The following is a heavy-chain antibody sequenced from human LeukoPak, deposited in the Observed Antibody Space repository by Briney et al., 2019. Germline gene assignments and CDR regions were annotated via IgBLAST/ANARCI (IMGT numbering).Heavy chain of an antibody. V-gene: IGHV1-69*13. Sequence: ASVKVSCKASGGTFNSYAISWVRQAPGQGLEWMGGIIPMFETANYAQKFQGRVTITADEFTTTVYMELSSLRSEDTAVYYCARGIRYYDILTGHVKGHDNSYYYYMDVWGKGTTVTVSS. CDR2: IIPMFETA. J-gene: IGHJ6*03. D-gene: IGHD3-9*01. CDR1: GGTFNSYA. CDR3: ARGIRYYDILTGHVKGHDNSYYYYMDV.